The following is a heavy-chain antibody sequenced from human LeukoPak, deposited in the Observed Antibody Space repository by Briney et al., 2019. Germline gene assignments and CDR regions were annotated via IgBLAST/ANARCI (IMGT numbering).Heavy chain of an antibody. CDR2: INAGNGNT. V-gene: IGHV1-3*01. CDR3: ATLDGSGTMDV. J-gene: IGHJ6*02. CDR1: GYTFTSYY. Sequence: ASVKVSCKASGYTFTSYYLHWVRQAPGQRLEWMGWINAGNGNTKYSQKFQGRVTITRDTSASTAYMELSSLRSEDTAVYYCATLDGSGTMDVWGQGTTVTVSS. D-gene: IGHD3-10*01.